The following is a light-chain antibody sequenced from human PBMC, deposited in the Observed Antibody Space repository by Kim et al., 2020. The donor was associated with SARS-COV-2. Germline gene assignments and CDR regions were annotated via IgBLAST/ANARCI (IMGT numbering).Light chain of an antibody. J-gene: IGLJ3*02. Sequence: GQSITISCPGTSSDIGGYNYVSWYQQHPGKAPKLMIYDVSTRPSGVSNRFSGSKSGNTASLTISGLQAEDEADYYCSSYTSSSTWVFGGGTKLTVL. CDR3: SSYTSSSTWV. V-gene: IGLV2-14*03. CDR1: SSDIGGYNY. CDR2: DVS.